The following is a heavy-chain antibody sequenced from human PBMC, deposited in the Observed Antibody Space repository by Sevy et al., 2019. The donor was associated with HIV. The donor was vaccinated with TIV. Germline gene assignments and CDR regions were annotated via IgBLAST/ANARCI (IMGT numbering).Heavy chain of an antibody. D-gene: IGHD2-8*01. CDR2: LSFCCGKI. CDR1: GFNFNIYS. CDR3: AREGCTRPHDY. J-gene: IGHJ4*02. Sequence: GGSLRLSCAVSGFNFNIYSMSWVRQAPGKGLEWVSTLSFCCGKINYADSVKGRFIISRDDSKNTLYLQMNSLRAEDTAVYFCAREGCTRPHDYWGQGTLVTVSS. V-gene: IGHV3-23*01.